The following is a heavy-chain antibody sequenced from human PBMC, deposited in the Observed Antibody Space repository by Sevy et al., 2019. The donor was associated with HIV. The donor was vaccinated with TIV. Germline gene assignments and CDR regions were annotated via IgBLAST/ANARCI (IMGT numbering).Heavy chain of an antibody. Sequence: GGSLRLSCVASEFRLSNYAMNWVRQAPGKGLEWVSSISSSSSYIYYADSVKGRFTISRDNAKNSLYLQMNSLRAEDTAVYYCARDGAAAGLVAYYGMDVWGQGTTVTVSS. CDR2: ISSSSSYI. CDR1: EFRLSNYA. D-gene: IGHD6-13*01. J-gene: IGHJ6*02. V-gene: IGHV3-21*01. CDR3: ARDGAAAGLVAYYGMDV.